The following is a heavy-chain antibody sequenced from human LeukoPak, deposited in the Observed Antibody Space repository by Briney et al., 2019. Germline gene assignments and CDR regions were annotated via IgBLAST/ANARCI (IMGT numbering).Heavy chain of an antibody. CDR1: GVTVITND. CDR2: LYSDGNT. CDR3: ARGVEPLAANTLAY. J-gene: IGHJ4*02. V-gene: IGHV3-53*01. D-gene: IGHD1-14*01. Sequence: GGSLRLSCAASGVTVITNDMTWVRQAPGKGLEWVSVLYSDGNTKYTDSVQGRFTISRDNSKNTLYLEMNSLSPDDTAVYYCARGVEPLAANTLAYWGQGTLVTVSS.